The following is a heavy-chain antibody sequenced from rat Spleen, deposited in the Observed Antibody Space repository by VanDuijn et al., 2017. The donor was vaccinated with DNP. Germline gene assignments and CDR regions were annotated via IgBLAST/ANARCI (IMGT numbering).Heavy chain of an antibody. D-gene: IGHD1-4*01. J-gene: IGHJ2*01. CDR3: ARHVLPLRVWDY. CDR1: GFTFNNYW. Sequence: EVHLVESGGDLVQPGRSLKLSCVVSGFTFNNYWMTWFRQVPGMGLEWVASITGRGGSTYYPDSVKGRFTISRDNAKSTLYLQMNSLRSEDMATYYCARHVLPLRVWDYWGQGVMVTVSS. CDR2: ITGRGGST. V-gene: IGHV5-31*01.